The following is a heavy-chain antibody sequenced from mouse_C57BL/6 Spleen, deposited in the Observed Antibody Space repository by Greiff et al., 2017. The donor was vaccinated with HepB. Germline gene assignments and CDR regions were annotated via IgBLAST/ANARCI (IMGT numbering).Heavy chain of an antibody. CDR2: IDPETGGT. Sequence: QVQLQQSGAELVRPGASVTLSCKASGYTFTDYEMHWVKQTPVHGLEWIGAIDPETGGTAYNQKFKGKAILTADKSSSTAYMELRSLTSEDSAVYYCTRSSYHSYFDYWGQGTTLTVSS. V-gene: IGHV1-15*01. J-gene: IGHJ2*01. CDR3: TRSSYHSYFDY. CDR1: GYTFTDYE.